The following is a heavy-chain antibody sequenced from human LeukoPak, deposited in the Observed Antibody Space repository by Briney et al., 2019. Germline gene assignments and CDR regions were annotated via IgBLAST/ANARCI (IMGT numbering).Heavy chain of an antibody. Sequence: PGGSLRLSCAASGFTFTTYWMSWVRQAPGKGLEWVSSISSSSSYIYYADPVKGRFTISRDNAKNSLYLQMNSLRAEDTAVYYCARDMSLGGYGDDYWGQGTLVTVSS. CDR2: ISSSSSYI. J-gene: IGHJ4*02. V-gene: IGHV3-21*01. CDR1: GFTFTTYW. CDR3: ARDMSLGGYGDDY. D-gene: IGHD5-12*01.